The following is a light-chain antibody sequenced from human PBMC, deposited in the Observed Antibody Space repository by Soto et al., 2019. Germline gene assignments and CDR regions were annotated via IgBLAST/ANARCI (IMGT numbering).Light chain of an antibody. V-gene: IGKV3-11*01. CDR1: QSVSSY. CDR3: QQRSNWPVT. Sequence: EIVLTQSPGTLSLSPGERATLSCGASQSVSSYLAWYQQKPGQAPRLLIYDASTRATGISARFSGSGSGTNFTLTISSLEPEDFAVYYCQQRSNWPVTFGQGTKV. CDR2: DAS. J-gene: IGKJ1*01.